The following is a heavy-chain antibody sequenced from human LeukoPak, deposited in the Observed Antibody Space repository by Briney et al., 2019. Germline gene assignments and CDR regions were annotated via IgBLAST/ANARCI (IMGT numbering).Heavy chain of an antibody. CDR3: AKPDRPIAVAIPSYFDY. CDR2: ISYDGSNK. J-gene: IGHJ4*02. CDR1: GFTFSSYG. Sequence: GRSLRLSCAASGFTFSSYGMHWVRQAPGKGLEWVAVISYDGSNKYYADSVKGRFTISRDNSKNTLYLQMNSLRAEDTTVYYCAKPDRPIAVAIPSYFDYWGQGTLVTVSS. V-gene: IGHV3-30*18. D-gene: IGHD6-19*01.